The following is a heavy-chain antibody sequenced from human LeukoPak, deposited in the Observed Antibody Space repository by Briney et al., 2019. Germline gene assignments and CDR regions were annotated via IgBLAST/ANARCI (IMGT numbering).Heavy chain of an antibody. CDR3: AKFHGRYYDSSGYVGGAFDI. V-gene: IGHV3-23*01. J-gene: IGHJ3*02. D-gene: IGHD3-22*01. CDR1: GFTFSSYA. Sequence: GGSLRLSCAASGFTFSSYAMSWVRQAPGKGLEWVSAISGSGGSTYYADSVKGRFTISRDNSKNTLYLQMNSLRAEDTAVYYCAKFHGRYYDSSGYVGGAFDIWGQGTMVTVSS. CDR2: ISGSGGST.